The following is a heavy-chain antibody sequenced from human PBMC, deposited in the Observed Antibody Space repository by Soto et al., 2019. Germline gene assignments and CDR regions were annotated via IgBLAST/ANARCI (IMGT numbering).Heavy chain of an antibody. Sequence: QVQLVQSGAEVKKPGSSVKVSCKASGGTFSSYAISWVRQAPGQGLEWMGGIIPIFSTANYAQKCQGRVTSIADESTRTAYMELSSLRSEDTAVYYCARRVVVGTLSDPYYYYGMDVWGQGTTVTVSS. D-gene: IGHD2-15*01. CDR2: IIPIFSTA. V-gene: IGHV1-69*01. CDR3: ARRVVVGTLSDPYYYYGMDV. CDR1: GGTFSSYA. J-gene: IGHJ6*02.